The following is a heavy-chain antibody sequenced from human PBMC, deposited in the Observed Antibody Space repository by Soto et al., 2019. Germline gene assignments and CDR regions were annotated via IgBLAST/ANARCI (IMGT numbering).Heavy chain of an antibody. CDR2: MNPNSGNT. CDR1: GYTFTSYD. Sequence: ASVKVSCKASGYTFTSYDINWVRQATGQGLEWMGWMNPNSGNTGYAQKFQGRVTMTRNTSISTAYMELSSLRSEDTAVYYCARGPTVTPTDYYYYMDVWGKGTTVTVSS. CDR3: ARGPTVTPTDYYYYMDV. D-gene: IGHD4-17*01. V-gene: IGHV1-8*01. J-gene: IGHJ6*03.